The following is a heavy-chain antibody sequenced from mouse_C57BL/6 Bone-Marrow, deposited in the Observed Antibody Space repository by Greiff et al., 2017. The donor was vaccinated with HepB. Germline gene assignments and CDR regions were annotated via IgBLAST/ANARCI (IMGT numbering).Heavy chain of an antibody. J-gene: IGHJ1*03. CDR3: ARRGLYYGSSYWYFDV. CDR1: GFSLSTSGMG. V-gene: IGHV8-12*01. CDR2: IYWDDDK. D-gene: IGHD1-1*01. Sequence: QVQLKESGPGILQSSQTLSLTCSFSGFSLSTSGMGVSWIRQPSGKGLEWLAHIYWDDDKRYNPSLKSRLTISKDTSRNQVFLKITSVDTADTATYYCARRGLYYGSSYWYFDVWGTGTTVTVSS.